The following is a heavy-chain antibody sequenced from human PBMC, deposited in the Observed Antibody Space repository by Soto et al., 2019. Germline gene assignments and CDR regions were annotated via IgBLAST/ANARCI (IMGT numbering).Heavy chain of an antibody. J-gene: IGHJ4*02. D-gene: IGHD6-6*01. CDR2: IYYSGST. CDR3: ARVPSGIAARPDPNYFDY. V-gene: IGHV4-30-4*01. CDR1: GGSISSGDYY. Sequence: SETLSLTCTVSGGSISSGDYYWSWIRQPPGKGLEWIGYIYYSGSTYYNPSLKSRVTISVDTSKNQFSLKLSSVTAADTAVYYCARVPSGIAARPDPNYFDYWGQGTLVTVSS.